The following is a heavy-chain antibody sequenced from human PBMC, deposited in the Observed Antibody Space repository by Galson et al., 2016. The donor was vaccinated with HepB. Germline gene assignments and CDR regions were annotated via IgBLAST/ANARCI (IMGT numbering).Heavy chain of an antibody. CDR1: GFTFSSYG. J-gene: IGHJ6*02. CDR3: AKDPYYGSDRGYGMDV. CDR2: ISYDGSNK. V-gene: IGHV3-30*18. D-gene: IGHD3-10*01. Sequence: SLRLSCAASGFTFSSYGMHWVRQAPGKGLEWMAVISYDGSNKYYADSVKGRFTISRDNSKNTVYLQMNSLRAEDTAVYYCAKDPYYGSDRGYGMDVWGQGTTVTVSS.